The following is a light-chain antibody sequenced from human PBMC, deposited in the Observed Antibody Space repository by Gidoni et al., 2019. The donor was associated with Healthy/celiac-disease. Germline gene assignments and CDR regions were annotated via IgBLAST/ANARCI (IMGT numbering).Light chain of an antibody. CDR1: QSISSY. CDR2: AAS. V-gene: IGKV1-39*01. J-gene: IGKJ5*01. Sequence: DIQMTQSPSSLSASVVDRVTITCRASQSISSYLHWYQQKPGKAPKLLIYAASSLQSGVPSRFSGSGSGTGFTLTISSLQPEDFATYYCQQSYSTPITFGQGTRLEIK. CDR3: QQSYSTPIT.